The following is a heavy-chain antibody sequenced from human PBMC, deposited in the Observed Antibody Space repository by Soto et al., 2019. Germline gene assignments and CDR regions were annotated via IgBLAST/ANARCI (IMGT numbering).Heavy chain of an antibody. Sequence: QVQLQQWGAGLLKPSETLSLTCAVYGGSFSGYYWSWIRQPPGKGLEWIGEINHSGSINYNPSLKSRVTISVDTSKNQCSLKLSSVTAADTAVYYCAGREVVTATLDYWGQGTLVTVFS. D-gene: IGHD2-21*02. J-gene: IGHJ4*02. CDR3: AGREVVTATLDY. CDR1: GGSFSGYY. CDR2: INHSGSI. V-gene: IGHV4-34*01.